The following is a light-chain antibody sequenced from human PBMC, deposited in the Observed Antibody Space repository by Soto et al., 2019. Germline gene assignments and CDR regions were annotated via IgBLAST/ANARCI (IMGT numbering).Light chain of an antibody. CDR1: SSDVGGYNY. CDR2: DVS. Sequence: QSVLTQPASVSGSPGQSITISCTGTSSDVGGYNYVSWYQQHPGKAPKLMIYDVSNRPSGVSNRFAGSKSGNTASLTISGLKAEDEADYYCSSYTTSGSLVFGGGNKLTVL. J-gene: IGLJ2*01. V-gene: IGLV2-14*01. CDR3: SSYTTSGSLV.